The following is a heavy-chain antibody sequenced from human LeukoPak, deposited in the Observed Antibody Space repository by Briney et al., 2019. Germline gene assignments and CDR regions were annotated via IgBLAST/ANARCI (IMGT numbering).Heavy chain of an antibody. CDR3: ARGVISKAFDI. D-gene: IGHD3-10*01. V-gene: IGHV4-59*01. Sequence: KASETLSLTCTVSGGSISSYYWSWIRQPPGKGLEWIGYIYYSGSTNYNPSLKSRVTISVDTSKNQFSLKLSSVTAADTAVYYCARGVISKAFDIWGQGTMVTVSS. CDR1: GGSISSYY. J-gene: IGHJ3*02. CDR2: IYYSGST.